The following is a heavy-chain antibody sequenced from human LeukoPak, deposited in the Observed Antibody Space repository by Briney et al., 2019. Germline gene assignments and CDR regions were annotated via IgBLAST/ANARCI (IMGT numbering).Heavy chain of an antibody. Sequence: PGGSLRLSCAASGFTFNSFAMNWVRQAPGKGLEWVSTVSGSGGTTYYADSVKGRFTISRDISKNTLFLQMNSLRAEDTAVYYCAKGTSLSAAVWFDHWGQGTLVTVSS. CDR3: AKGTSLSAAVWFDH. V-gene: IGHV3-23*01. J-gene: IGHJ5*02. D-gene: IGHD6-13*01. CDR1: GFTFNSFA. CDR2: VSGSGGTT.